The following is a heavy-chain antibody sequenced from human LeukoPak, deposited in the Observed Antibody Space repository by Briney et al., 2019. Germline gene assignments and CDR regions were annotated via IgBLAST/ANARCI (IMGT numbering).Heavy chain of an antibody. CDR1: EFTFSSYD. CDR3: ARAKMPGIQTAGRVNYNDS. CDR2: IDTAGNA. J-gene: IGHJ4*02. V-gene: IGHV3-13*01. Sequence: GGSLRLSCAASEFTFSSYDMHWVRQATGKGLEWVSTIDTAGNAWYPDSVKGRFTISRENAKNSLNLKMNSLRVGDTAVYYCARAKMPGIQTAGRVNYNDSWGQGTLVTVS. D-gene: IGHD6-13*01.